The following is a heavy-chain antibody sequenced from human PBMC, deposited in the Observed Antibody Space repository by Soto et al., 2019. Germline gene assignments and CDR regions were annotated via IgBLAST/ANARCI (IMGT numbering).Heavy chain of an antibody. J-gene: IGHJ3*02. CDR2: ISGSGGST. Sequence: GGSLRLSCAASGFTFSSYAMSWVRQAPGKGLEWVSAISGSGGSTYYADSVKGRFTISRDNSKNTLYLQMNSLRAEDTAVYYCAKGHEGVPAAIAGDDAFDIWGQGTMVTVSS. V-gene: IGHV3-23*01. CDR1: GFTFSSYA. CDR3: AKGHEGVPAAIAGDDAFDI. D-gene: IGHD2-2*01.